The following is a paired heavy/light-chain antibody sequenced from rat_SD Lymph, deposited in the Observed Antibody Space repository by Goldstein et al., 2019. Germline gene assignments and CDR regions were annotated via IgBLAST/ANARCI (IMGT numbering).Light chain of an antibody. J-gene: IGKJ5*01. V-gene: IGKV12S36*01. Sequence: DIQMTQSPASLSASLGETVTIECRTSKDIYNGLAWYQQKPGKSPQLLIYNANSLHTGVPSRFSGSGSGTRYSLKINSLQSEDVASYFCQQFYDYPLTFGSGTKLEIK. CDR1: KDIYNG. CDR2: NAN. CDR3: QQFYDYPLT.
Heavy chain of an antibody. CDR1: GYSITSNY. CDR2: ISYSGST. J-gene: IGHJ1*01. V-gene: IGHV3-1*01. D-gene: IGHD1-1*01. Sequence: EVQLQESGPGLVKPSQSLSLTCSVTGYSITSNYWGWIRKFPGNKMEWMGYISYSGSTNYNPSLKSRISITRDTSKSQFFLQLNSVTTEDTATYYCARLRTTVVSYYWYFDFWGPETMVTVSS. CDR3: ARLRTTVVSYYWYFDF.